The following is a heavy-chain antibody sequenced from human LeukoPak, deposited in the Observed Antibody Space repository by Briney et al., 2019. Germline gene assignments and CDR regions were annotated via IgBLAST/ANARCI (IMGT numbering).Heavy chain of an antibody. V-gene: IGHV3-23*01. Sequence: GGSLRLSCAASVFTFISFAMSWVRQAPGKGLEWVAGIGPTGSGTYYADFVKGRFTISRDNSKSTLYLQMNSLRAEATAIYYCAKRYCSGGDCHSSFDNWGQGTLVTVSS. J-gene: IGHJ4*02. CDR1: VFTFISFA. CDR3: AKRYCSGGDCHSSFDN. CDR2: IGPTGSGT. D-gene: IGHD2-15*01.